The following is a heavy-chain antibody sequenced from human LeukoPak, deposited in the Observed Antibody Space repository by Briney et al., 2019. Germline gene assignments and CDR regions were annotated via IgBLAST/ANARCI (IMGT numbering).Heavy chain of an antibody. CDR2: IIPIFGSA. CDR3: ARDEQDTSSWYSRWFDP. V-gene: IGHV1-69*13. Sequence: GASVKVSCKVSGYTLTDYYIHWVRQAPGQGLEWMGGIIPIFGSANYSQKFQGRVTITADESTSTAYMELSNLRSEDTAVYYCARDEQDTSSWYSRWFDPWGQGTLVTVSS. D-gene: IGHD6-13*01. CDR1: GYTLTDYY. J-gene: IGHJ5*02.